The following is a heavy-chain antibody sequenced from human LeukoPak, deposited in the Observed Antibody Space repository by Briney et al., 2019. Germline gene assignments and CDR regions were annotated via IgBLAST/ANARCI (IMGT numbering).Heavy chain of an antibody. CDR2: IWHNGGKK. J-gene: IGHJ4*02. CDR1: GFSFSDYG. V-gene: IGHV3-33*06. D-gene: IGHD3-3*01. CDR3: AKDRSASGILGFDY. Sequence: GGSLRLSCAVSGFSFSDYGIHWVRQAPGEGLEWVALIWHNGGKKYYRDSVEGRFIISRDNSKNMLYLQMNNLRVEDTAIYYCAKDRSASGILGFDYWGQGPLVSFSS.